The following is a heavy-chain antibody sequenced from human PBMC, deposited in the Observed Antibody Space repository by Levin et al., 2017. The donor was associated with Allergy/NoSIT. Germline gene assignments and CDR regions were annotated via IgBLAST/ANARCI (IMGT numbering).Heavy chain of an antibody. CDR3: ASRRGGYEAIFDY. Sequence: GGSLRLSCAASGFTFSSYAMHWVRQAPGKGLEWVAVISYDGSNKYYADSVKGRFTISRDNSKNTLYLQMNSLRAEDTAVYYCASRRGGYEAIFDYWGQGTLVTVSS. CDR2: ISYDGSNK. V-gene: IGHV3-30*04. J-gene: IGHJ4*02. CDR1: GFTFSSYA. D-gene: IGHD5-12*01.